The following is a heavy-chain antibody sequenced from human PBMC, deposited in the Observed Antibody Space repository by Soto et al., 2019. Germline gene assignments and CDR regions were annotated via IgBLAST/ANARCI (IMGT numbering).Heavy chain of an antibody. CDR1: GGSINSGYF. CDR3: ARDPSYGYFDF. J-gene: IGHJ4*02. V-gene: IGHV4-59*01. CDR2: MQYTGHC. Sequence: QVQLQESGPGLVKPSETLSLNCTVSGGSINSGYFCTWIRQPPGKEPEWLGCMQYTGHCIYNPSSGGRPSPPAPGSRVSVSLDASKTQSCLGLRPVTAAATAVYYCARDPSYGYFDFWGQGILVPVSS. D-gene: IGHD4-17*01.